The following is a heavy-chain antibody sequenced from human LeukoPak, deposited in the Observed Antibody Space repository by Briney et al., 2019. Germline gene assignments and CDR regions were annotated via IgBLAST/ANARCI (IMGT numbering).Heavy chain of an antibody. CDR2: INPNGGGT. CDR1: RYTFTDYY. Sequence: ASAKVSCKASRYTFTDYYIHWVRQAPGQGLEWMGRINPNGGGTNYAQKFQGRVTMTSDTSISTAYMELSRLRSDDTAVYYCARERKITIFGVACDYWGQGTLVTVSS. J-gene: IGHJ4*02. V-gene: IGHV1-2*06. D-gene: IGHD3-3*01. CDR3: ARERKITIFGVACDY.